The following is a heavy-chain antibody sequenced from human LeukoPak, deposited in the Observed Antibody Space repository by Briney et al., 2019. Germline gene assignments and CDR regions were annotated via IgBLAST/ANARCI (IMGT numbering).Heavy chain of an antibody. D-gene: IGHD2-2*01. CDR1: GYTFTSYD. J-gene: IGHJ4*02. Sequence: ASVKVSCKASGYTFTSYDINWVRQATGQGPEWMGWMSPNSGNTGYAQKFQGRVTMTRDTSTSTVYMELSSLRSEDTAVYYCARDDFPLPVDWGQGTLVTVSS. CDR3: ARDDFPLPVD. CDR2: MSPNSGNT. V-gene: IGHV1-8*01.